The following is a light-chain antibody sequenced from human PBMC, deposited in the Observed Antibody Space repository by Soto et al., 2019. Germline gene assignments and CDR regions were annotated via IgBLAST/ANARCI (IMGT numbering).Light chain of an antibody. CDR3: QQYLT. CDR1: QSVSSDY. V-gene: IGKV3-20*01. J-gene: IGKJ1*01. Sequence: ESVLTRAPGTLSLSPGERATLSCRASQSVSSDYFAWYQQKPGQAPRLLIYGSSSRATGIPDRFSGSGSGTDFTLTISRLEPEDFAIYYCQQYLTFGQGTKVDIK. CDR2: GSS.